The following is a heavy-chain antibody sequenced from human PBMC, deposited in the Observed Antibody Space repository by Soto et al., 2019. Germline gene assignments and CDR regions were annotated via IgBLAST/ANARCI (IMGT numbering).Heavy chain of an antibody. CDR3: ARENYFYDSGGYPATVDF. V-gene: IGHV3-48*02. CDR2: ISSSSNTI. J-gene: IGHJ4*02. CDR1: GFTFSTYS. D-gene: IGHD3-22*01. Sequence: PGGSLRLSCAASGFTFSTYSMNWVRQAPGKELEWVSYISSSSNTIYYADSVKGRFTISRDNAKNSLYLQMNSLRDEDTAVYYCARENYFYDSGGYPATVDFWGQGTLVTVSS.